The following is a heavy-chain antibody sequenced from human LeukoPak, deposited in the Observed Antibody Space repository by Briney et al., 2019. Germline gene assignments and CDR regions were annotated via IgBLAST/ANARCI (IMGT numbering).Heavy chain of an antibody. CDR3: AREWSGFDF. CDR1: GDSLGIYK. V-gene: IGHV4-59*01. J-gene: IGHJ3*01. Sequence: SETLSLTCSVSGDSLGIYKWSWIRQPPGKGLEWIAHISSSGSAIYNPSLMSRVSMAVDTSKNQFSLRLISVTAADTAVYYCAREWSGFDFWGQGIVVTVSS. CDR2: ISSSGSA. D-gene: IGHD2-15*01.